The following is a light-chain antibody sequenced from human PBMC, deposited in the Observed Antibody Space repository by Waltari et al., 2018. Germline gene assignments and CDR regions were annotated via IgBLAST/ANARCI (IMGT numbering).Light chain of an antibody. CDR2: AAS. CDR1: QGITDS. Sequence: DIQMTQSPSSLSASIGDRVTITCRASQGITDSLAWYQQQPGKVPNLLIYAASTLQSGVPSRCSGSRSGTEFTLTISTLQPEDVATYYCQKYDAAPRTFGQGTKVEIE. CDR3: QKYDAAPRT. J-gene: IGKJ1*01. V-gene: IGKV1-27*01.